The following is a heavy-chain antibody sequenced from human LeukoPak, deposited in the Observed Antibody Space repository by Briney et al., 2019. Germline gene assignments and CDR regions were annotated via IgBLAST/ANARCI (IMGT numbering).Heavy chain of an antibody. CDR3: ASATYYYDSSGYYAYYMDV. V-gene: IGHV4-34*01. D-gene: IGHD3-22*01. Sequence: SETLSLTCAVYGGSFSGYYWSWIRQPPGKGLEWIGEINHSGSTNYNPSLKSRVTISVDTSKNQFSLKLSSVTAADTAVYYCASATYYYDSSGYYAYYMDVWGKGTTVTISS. CDR1: GGSFSGYY. J-gene: IGHJ6*03. CDR2: INHSGST.